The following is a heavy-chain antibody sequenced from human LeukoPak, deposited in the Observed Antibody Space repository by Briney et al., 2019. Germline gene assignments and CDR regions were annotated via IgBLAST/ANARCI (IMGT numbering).Heavy chain of an antibody. CDR3: ARFVAVAGTCWFDP. V-gene: IGHV4-4*09. Sequence: SETLSLTCTVSGGSISSYYWSWIRQPPGKGLEWIGYIYTSGSTNYNPSLKSRVTISVDTSKNQFSLKLSSVTAADTAVYYCARFVAVAGTCWFDPWGQGTLVTVSS. D-gene: IGHD6-19*01. CDR2: IYTSGST. CDR1: GGSISSYY. J-gene: IGHJ5*02.